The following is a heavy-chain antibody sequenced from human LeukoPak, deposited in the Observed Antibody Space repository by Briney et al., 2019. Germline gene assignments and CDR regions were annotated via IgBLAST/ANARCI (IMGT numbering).Heavy chain of an antibody. CDR2: IWSDGSKE. J-gene: IGHJ4*02. D-gene: IGHD6-13*01. V-gene: IGHV3-33*06. CDR1: GATISNYF. CDR3: AKDGRYSSSWYAY. Sequence: PGMSLRLSCVTSGATISNYFLHWVRQAPGKGLEWVAVIWSDGSKEYYVDSVKGRFTISRDNSKNMVYLQMNSLRAEDTAVYYCAKDGRYSSSWYAYWGQGTLVTVSS.